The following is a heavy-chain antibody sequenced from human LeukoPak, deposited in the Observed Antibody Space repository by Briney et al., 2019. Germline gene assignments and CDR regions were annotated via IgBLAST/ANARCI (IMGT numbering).Heavy chain of an antibody. J-gene: IGHJ6*03. CDR3: ASSASSGWYRNYYYYYHMDV. D-gene: IGHD6-19*01. CDR1: GGTFSSYA. Sequence: ASVKVSCKASGGTFSSYAISWVRQAPGQGLEWMGGIIPIFGTANYAQKFQGRVTITADESTSTAYMELSSLRSEDTAVYYCASSASSGWYRNYYYYYHMDVWGKGTTVTISS. CDR2: IIPIFGTA. V-gene: IGHV1-69*13.